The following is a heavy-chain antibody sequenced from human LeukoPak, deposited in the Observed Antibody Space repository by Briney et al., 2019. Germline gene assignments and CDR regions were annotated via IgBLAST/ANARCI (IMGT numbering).Heavy chain of an antibody. V-gene: IGHV1-2*02. D-gene: IGHD3-10*01. Sequence: GASVKVSCKASGYTFTDYYMHWVRQAPGQGLEWMGWINPHSGDTNYAQKFQGRVTMTRDTSISTAYVELSRLRSDDTAIYYCARDLSRDHYGWFDPWGQGTLVTVSS. J-gene: IGHJ5*02. CDR3: ARDLSRDHYGWFDP. CDR2: INPHSGDT. CDR1: GYTFTDYY.